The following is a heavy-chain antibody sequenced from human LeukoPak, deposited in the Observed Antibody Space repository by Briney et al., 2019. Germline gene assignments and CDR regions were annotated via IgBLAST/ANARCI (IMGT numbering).Heavy chain of an antibody. CDR1: GFTFDYYA. J-gene: IGHJ4*02. CDR2: ISWNSGSL. CDR3: AKDIATTYDSSGYLTSF. D-gene: IGHD3-22*01. V-gene: IGHV3-9*01. Sequence: PGRSLRLSCAASGFTFDYYAMHWVRQAPGKGLEWVSGISWNSGSLGYADSVKGRFTISRDNAKNSLYLQMNSLRAEDTALYYCAKDIATTYDSSGYLTSFGGQGTLVTVSS.